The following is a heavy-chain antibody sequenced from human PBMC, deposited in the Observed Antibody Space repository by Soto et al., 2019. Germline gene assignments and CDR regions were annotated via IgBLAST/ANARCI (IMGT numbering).Heavy chain of an antibody. J-gene: IGHJ4*02. Sequence: SETLSLTCTVSGGSIRGGDYYWTWIRQSPGKGLEWIGYIYSRGDTSYNPSVKSRVTISRDTSKNQFSLKLSSVTAADTAVYYCARDLTPGIAAAGLDYWGQGTLVTVSS. D-gene: IGHD6-13*01. CDR1: GGSIRGGDYY. CDR3: ARDLTPGIAAAGLDY. V-gene: IGHV4-30-4*01. CDR2: IYSRGDT.